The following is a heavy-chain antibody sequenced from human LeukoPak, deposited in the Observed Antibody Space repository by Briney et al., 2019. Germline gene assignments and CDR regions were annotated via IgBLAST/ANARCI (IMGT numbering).Heavy chain of an antibody. CDR3: AKDQGYSGYHFDY. CDR2: ISGSGGST. V-gene: IGHV3-23*01. CDR1: GFTFSSYA. Sequence: PGGSLRLSCAASGFTFSSYAMSWVRQAPGKGLEWVSAISGSGGSTYYADSVKGRSTISRDNSKNTLYLQMNSLRAEDTAVYYCAKDQGYSGYHFDYWGQGTLVTVSS. D-gene: IGHD5-12*01. J-gene: IGHJ4*02.